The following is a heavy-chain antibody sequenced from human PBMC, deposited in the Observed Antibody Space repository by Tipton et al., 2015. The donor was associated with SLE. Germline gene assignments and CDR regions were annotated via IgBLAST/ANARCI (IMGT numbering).Heavy chain of an antibody. V-gene: IGHV3-23*01. J-gene: IGHJ5*02. CDR3: ASLSTYYYGSGNP. D-gene: IGHD3-10*01. CDR2: IGNDDTGT. Sequence: SLRLSCVTSGFTLRNFDMSWVRQAPGKGLEWVSTIGNDDTGTDYAGSVKGRFTISRDRSKHTVYLQMNSLRVDDTAVYYCASLSTYYYGSGNPWGQGTLVTVSS. CDR1: GFTLRNFD.